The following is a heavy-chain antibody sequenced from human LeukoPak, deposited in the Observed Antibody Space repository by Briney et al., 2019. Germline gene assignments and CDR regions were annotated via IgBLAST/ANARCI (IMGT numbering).Heavy chain of an antibody. CDR1: GYTFTGYY. Sequence: GASVKVSCKASGYTFTGYYMHWVRQAPGRGLEWMGWINPNSGGTNYAQKFQGRVTMTRDTSISTAYMELSRLRSDDTAVYYCAREKAVAGTTRFDYWGQGTLVTVSS. V-gene: IGHV1-2*02. D-gene: IGHD6-19*01. J-gene: IGHJ4*02. CDR3: AREKAVAGTTRFDY. CDR2: INPNSGGT.